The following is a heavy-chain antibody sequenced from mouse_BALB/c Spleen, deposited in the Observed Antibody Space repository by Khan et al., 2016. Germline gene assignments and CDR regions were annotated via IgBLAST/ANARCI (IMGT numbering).Heavy chain of an antibody. D-gene: IGHD2-12*01. V-gene: IGHV8-8*01. CDR1: GFSLSTSGMG. Sequence: QVTLKESGPGILQPSQTLSLTCSFSGFSLSTSGMGVGWIRQPSGKGLEWLAHIWWDDVKRYNPALKSRLTISKDNSSSPVFLQIARVDTADTATYYCARIEGYRYDVGYFDYWGQGTTLTVSS. J-gene: IGHJ2*01. CDR3: ARIEGYRYDVGYFDY. CDR2: IWWDDVK.